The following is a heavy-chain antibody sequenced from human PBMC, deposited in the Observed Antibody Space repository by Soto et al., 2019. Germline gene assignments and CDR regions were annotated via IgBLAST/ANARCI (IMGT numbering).Heavy chain of an antibody. V-gene: IGHV1-18*01. D-gene: IGHD2-2*01. CDR3: ARVIPGAEAWFGP. J-gene: IGHJ5*02. CDR1: GYTFTNYG. Sequence: QVKLVQSGGEVKKPGASVKVSCKASGYTFTNYGVTWVRQAPGQGLEWMGWISAYTDNPNYAQKFQGRVTMTIDTSTTTAYMDLRSLTSDDTAVYYCARVIPGAEAWFGPWGQGTLVTVSS. CDR2: ISAYTDNP.